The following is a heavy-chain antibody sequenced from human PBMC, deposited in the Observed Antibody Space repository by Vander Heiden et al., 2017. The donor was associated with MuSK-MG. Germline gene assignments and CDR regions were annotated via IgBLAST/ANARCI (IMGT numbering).Heavy chain of an antibody. CDR1: GFAFSNYA. J-gene: IGHJ4*02. CDR2: VSGSSATT. CDR3: AKDGGYSSSWYYFDY. Sequence: EVQLLESGGGFVHPGGSLTLSCVASGFAFSNYAMSWVRQAPGKGLEWISGVSGSSATTYYADSVKCRFTISRDNSQNTLYLQISSLRAEDTALYYCAKDGGYSSSWYYFDYWGQGALVTVST. V-gene: IGHV3-23*01. D-gene: IGHD6-13*01.